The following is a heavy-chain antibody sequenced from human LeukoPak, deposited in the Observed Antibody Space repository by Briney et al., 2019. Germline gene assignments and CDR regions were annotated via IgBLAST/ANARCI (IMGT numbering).Heavy chain of an antibody. CDR3: AKDQWDFGGITMIVVVITVDY. V-gene: IGHV3-23*01. J-gene: IGHJ4*02. CDR2: ISGSGAYT. D-gene: IGHD3-22*01. Sequence: GGSLRLSCAASGFTFSSYAMTWVRQAPGRGLEWVSGISGSGAYTYYADSVKGRFTISRDNSKNTLYLQMNSLRAEDTAVYYCAKDQWDFGGITMIVVVITVDYWGQGTLVTVSS. CDR1: GFTFSSYA.